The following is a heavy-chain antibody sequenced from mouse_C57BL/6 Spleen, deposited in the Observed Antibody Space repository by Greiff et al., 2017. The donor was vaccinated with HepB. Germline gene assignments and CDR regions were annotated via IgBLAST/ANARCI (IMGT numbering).Heavy chain of an antibody. V-gene: IGHV5-4*03. D-gene: IGHD1-1*01. J-gene: IGHJ3*01. CDR2: ISDGGSYT. CDR3: ARTGVSYPFAY. CDR1: GFTFSSYA. Sequence: EVKLQESGGGLVKPGGSLKLSCAASGFTFSSYAMSWVRQTPEKRLEWVATISDGGSYTYYPDNVKGRFTISRDNAKNNLYLQMSHLKSEDTAMYYCARTGVSYPFAYWGQGTLVTVSA.